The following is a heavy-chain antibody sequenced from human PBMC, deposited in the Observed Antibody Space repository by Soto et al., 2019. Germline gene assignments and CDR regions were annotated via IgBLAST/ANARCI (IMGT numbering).Heavy chain of an antibody. CDR1: GFTVSSNY. CDR2: IYRDGRT. V-gene: IGHV3-53*04. Sequence: GGSLRLSCAATGFTVSSNYMSWVRQAPGKGLEWVSVIYRDGRTDYADSVKGRFTISRHISKNTLHLQMNSLRAADTAVYYCARHGGDYSNYYLDYWGQGTLVTVSS. D-gene: IGHD4-4*01. CDR3: ARHGGDYSNYYLDY. J-gene: IGHJ4*02.